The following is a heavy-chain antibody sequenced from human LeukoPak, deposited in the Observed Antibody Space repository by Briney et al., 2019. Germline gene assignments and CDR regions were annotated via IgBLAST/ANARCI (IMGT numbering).Heavy chain of an antibody. Sequence: GGSLRLSCAASGFTFSSYAMSWVRQAPGKGLEWVSTISNSDYSTYYADSVKGRFTISRANSENTLYLRMNNLRAEDTAVYYCAKATGYLLWGQGTLVTVSS. V-gene: IGHV3-23*01. CDR3: AKATGYLL. CDR1: GFTFSSYA. J-gene: IGHJ4*02. CDR2: ISNSDYST. D-gene: IGHD1-14*01.